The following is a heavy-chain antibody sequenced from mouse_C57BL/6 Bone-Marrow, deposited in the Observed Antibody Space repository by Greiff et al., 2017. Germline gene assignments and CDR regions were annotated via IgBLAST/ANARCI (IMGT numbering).Heavy chain of an antibody. CDR3: SREEDYGSSYYAMDY. D-gene: IGHD1-1*01. J-gene: IGHJ4*01. V-gene: IGHV1-74*01. CDR1: GYTFTSYW. CDR2: IHPSDSDT. Sequence: QVQLKQPGAELVKPGASVKVSCKASGYTFTSYWMHWVKQRPGQGLEWIGRIHPSDSDTNYNQKFKGKATLTVDKSSSTAYMQLSSLTSEDSAVDYWSREEDYGSSYYAMDYWGQGTAVTV.